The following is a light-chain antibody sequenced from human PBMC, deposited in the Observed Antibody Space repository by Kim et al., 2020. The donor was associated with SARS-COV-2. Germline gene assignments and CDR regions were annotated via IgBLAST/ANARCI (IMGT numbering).Light chain of an antibody. CDR3: LQRSNWPRT. V-gene: IGKV3-11*01. CDR2: DAS. J-gene: IGKJ1*01. CDR1: QSVGSS. Sequence: PGERATLSCTASQSVGSSLAWYQQRVGQAPRLLIYDASNRATGIPARFSGSGSGTDFTLTISSLEPEDVAVYYCLQRSNWPRTFGQGTKVEI.